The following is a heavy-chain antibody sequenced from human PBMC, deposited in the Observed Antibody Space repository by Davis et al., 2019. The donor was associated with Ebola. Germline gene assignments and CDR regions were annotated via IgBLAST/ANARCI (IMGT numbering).Heavy chain of an antibody. V-gene: IGHV1-18*01. CDR3: ARDKDIVVVPAAKDGKYYYYGMDV. Sequence: ASVKVSCKASGYTFTSYGISWVRQAPGQGLEWMGWISAYNGNTNYAQKLQGRVTMTTDTSTSTAYMELSSLRSEDTAVYYCARDKDIVVVPAAKDGKYYYYGMDVWGQGTTVTVSS. CDR2: ISAYNGNT. CDR1: GYTFTSYG. D-gene: IGHD2-2*01. J-gene: IGHJ6*02.